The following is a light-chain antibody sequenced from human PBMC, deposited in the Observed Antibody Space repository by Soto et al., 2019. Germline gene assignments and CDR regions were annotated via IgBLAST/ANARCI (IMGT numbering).Light chain of an antibody. CDR3: CSYAGTSYV. CDR1: SSDVGGYNS. Sequence: QSALTQPRSVSGSPRQSVTISCTGASSDVGGYNSVSWYQQHPVKAPKLMIYDVNKRPSGVPDRFSGSKSGNTASLTISGLQTEDEADYYCCSYAGTSYVFGTGTKVTVL. CDR2: DVN. V-gene: IGLV2-11*01. J-gene: IGLJ1*01.